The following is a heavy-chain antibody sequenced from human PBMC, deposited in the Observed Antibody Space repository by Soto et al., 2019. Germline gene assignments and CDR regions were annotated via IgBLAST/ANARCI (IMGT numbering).Heavy chain of an antibody. J-gene: IGHJ6*02. CDR3: ARGGADDGYNSNYYYGLDV. CDR1: GFTFSSYA. V-gene: IGHV3-30-3*01. Sequence: GGSLRLSCAASGFTFSSYAMHWVRQAPDKGPEWVTVISYDGSNKYFADSVKGRFTISRDNSKNTLWLQMNSLRIDDTAVYYCARGGADDGYNSNYYYGLDVWGQGTTVTVSS. CDR2: ISYDGSNK. D-gene: IGHD1-1*01.